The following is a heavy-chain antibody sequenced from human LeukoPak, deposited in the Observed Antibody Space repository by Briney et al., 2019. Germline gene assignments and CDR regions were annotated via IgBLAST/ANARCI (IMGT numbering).Heavy chain of an antibody. Sequence: PGGSLRLSCAASGFTFTGYYMHWVRQAPGQGLEWMGWINPNSGGTNYAQKFQGRVTMTRDTSISTAYMELSRLRSDDTAVYYCASARAAAGNPTGGFDYWGQGTLVTVSS. CDR2: INPNSGGT. CDR1: GFTFTGYY. V-gene: IGHV1-2*02. CDR3: ASARAAAGNPTGGFDY. D-gene: IGHD6-13*01. J-gene: IGHJ4*02.